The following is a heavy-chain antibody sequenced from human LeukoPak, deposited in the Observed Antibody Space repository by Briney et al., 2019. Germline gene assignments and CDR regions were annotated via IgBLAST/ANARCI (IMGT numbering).Heavy chain of an antibody. CDR2: IYYSGST. Sequence: PSETLSLTCTVSGGSISSSSYYWGWIRQPPGKGLEWIGSIYYSGSTYYNPSLKSRVTISVDTSKNQFSLKLSSVTAADTAVYYCARGVVIAPQTFDYWGQGTLVTVSS. J-gene: IGHJ4*02. CDR3: ARGVVIAPQTFDY. D-gene: IGHD2-21*01. CDR1: GGSISSSSYY. V-gene: IGHV4-39*07.